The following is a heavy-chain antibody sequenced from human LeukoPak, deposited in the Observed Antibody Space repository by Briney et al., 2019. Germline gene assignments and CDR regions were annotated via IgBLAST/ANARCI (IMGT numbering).Heavy chain of an antibody. V-gene: IGHV3-30*04. CDR3: ARDTHGDYGVSFDY. Sequence: GGSLRLSCAASGFTFSSYAMHWVRQAPGKGLEWVAVISYDGSNKYYADSVKGRFTISRDNSKNTLYLQMNSLRAEDTAVYYCARDTHGDYGVSFDYWGQGTLVTVSS. CDR1: GFTFSSYA. D-gene: IGHD4-17*01. J-gene: IGHJ4*02. CDR2: ISYDGSNK.